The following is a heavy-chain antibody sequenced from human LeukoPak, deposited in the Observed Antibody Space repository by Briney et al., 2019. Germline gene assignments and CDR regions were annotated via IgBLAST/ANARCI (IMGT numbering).Heavy chain of an antibody. CDR2: INWNGGRT. CDR1: GFTFDDYG. Sequence: PGGSLRLSCAASGFTFDDYGMSWVRQAPGKGLEWVSGINWNGGRTGYADSVRGRFTISRDNAKNSLYLQMNSLRAEDTALYHCARLPGPGGTHYFLLEYFYHWGQGTLVTVSS. CDR3: ARLPGPGGTHYFLLEYFYH. V-gene: IGHV3-20*01. D-gene: IGHD1-26*01. J-gene: IGHJ1*01.